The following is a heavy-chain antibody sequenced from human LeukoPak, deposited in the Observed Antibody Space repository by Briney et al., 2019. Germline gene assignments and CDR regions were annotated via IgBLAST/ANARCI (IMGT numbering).Heavy chain of an antibody. Sequence: GGSLRLSCAASGFTVSNKYMSWVRQAPGRGLEWVSVIYSGGSTYYADSVKGRFSISRDKSKNTLYLQMNSLRAEDTALYYCAREMYCSGGSCYGDAFDIWAQGTMVTVSS. J-gene: IGHJ3*02. CDR2: IYSGGST. CDR3: AREMYCSGGSCYGDAFDI. V-gene: IGHV3-66*01. CDR1: GFTVSNKY. D-gene: IGHD2-15*01.